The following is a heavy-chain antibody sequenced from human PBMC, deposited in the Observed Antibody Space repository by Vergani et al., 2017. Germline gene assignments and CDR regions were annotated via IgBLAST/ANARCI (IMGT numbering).Heavy chain of an antibody. CDR1: GFTFSSYS. CDR2: ISSSSSYI. D-gene: IGHD6-13*01. CDR3: ARAEPYSSSSFDY. J-gene: IGHJ4*02. Sequence: EVQLVESGGGLVKPGGSLRLSCAASGFTFSSYSMNWVRQAPGKGLEWVSSISSSSSYIYYADSVKGRFTISRDNAKNSLYLQMNSLRAEDTAVYYCARAEPYSSSSFDYWGQGTLVTVSS. V-gene: IGHV3-21*01.